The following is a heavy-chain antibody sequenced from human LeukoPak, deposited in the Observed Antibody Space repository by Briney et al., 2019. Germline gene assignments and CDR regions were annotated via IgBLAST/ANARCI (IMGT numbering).Heavy chain of an antibody. CDR3: ARGDYYDGGGRNWFDP. CDR1: GGSMSSYY. Sequence: SETLSLTCTVSGGSMSSYYWSFIRQPAGKGLEWIGRIHTSWTTYYNPPLKSRVTMSVATSRNQFSLRLTSVTAADTAVYYCARGDYYDGGGRNWFDPWGQGTLVTVSS. J-gene: IGHJ5*02. V-gene: IGHV4-4*07. CDR2: IHTSWTT. D-gene: IGHD3-16*01.